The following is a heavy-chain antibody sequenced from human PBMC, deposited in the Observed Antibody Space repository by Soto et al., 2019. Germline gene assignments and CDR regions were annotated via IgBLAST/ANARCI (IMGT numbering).Heavy chain of an antibody. D-gene: IGHD5-12*01. Sequence: QVQLVQSGAEVRQPASSVKVSCKTSGGTFSSYAISWVRQAPGQGLEWMGGIVPIVDTATYGQKFQGRVTITADEATSTDYMELSRLRSDDTAVYYCVRVLEIPGYPDYWGQGTLVTVSS. CDR3: VRVLEIPGYPDY. V-gene: IGHV1-69*12. CDR2: IVPIVDTA. CDR1: GGTFSSYA. J-gene: IGHJ4*02.